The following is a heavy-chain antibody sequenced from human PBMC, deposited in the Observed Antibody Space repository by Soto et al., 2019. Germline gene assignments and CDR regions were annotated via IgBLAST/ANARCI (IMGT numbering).Heavy chain of an antibody. CDR2: TYYRSKWYN. Sequence: SQTLSLTCAISGDSVSSNSAAWNWIRQSPSRGLEWLGRTYYRSKWYNDYAVSVKSRITINPDTSKNQFSLQLNSVTPEDTAVYYCARMPVVPAAMRGGYNWFDPWGQGTLVTVSS. V-gene: IGHV6-1*01. CDR3: ARMPVVPAAMRGGYNWFDP. J-gene: IGHJ5*02. CDR1: GDSVSSNSAA. D-gene: IGHD2-2*01.